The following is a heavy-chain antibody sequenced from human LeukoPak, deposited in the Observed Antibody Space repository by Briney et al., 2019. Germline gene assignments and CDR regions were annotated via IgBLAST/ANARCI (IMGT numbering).Heavy chain of an antibody. CDR1: GFTFSSYS. D-gene: IGHD3-3*01. J-gene: IGHJ6*04. Sequence: PGGSLRLSCAASGFTFSSYSMNWVRQAPGKGLDWVSSISGSGDSTYYADSVKGQFTISRDNSKNTVYLQMNSLRAEDTAMYYCARGFWSGYPPDVWGKGTTVTVSS. CDR3: ARGFWSGYPPDV. V-gene: IGHV3-23*01. CDR2: ISGSGDST.